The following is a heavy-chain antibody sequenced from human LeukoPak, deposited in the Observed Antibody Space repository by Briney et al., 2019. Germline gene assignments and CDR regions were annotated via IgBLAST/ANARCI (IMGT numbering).Heavy chain of an antibody. J-gene: IGHJ4*02. CDR1: GFTFDEYA. CDR2: ISWNSAAT. D-gene: IGHD3-10*01. CDR3: AKGGGSGSYYNGYCDC. V-gene: IGHV3-9*01. Sequence: GGSLRLSCAASGFTFDEYAMYWVRQVPGKGLEWVSGISWNSAATGYADSVKGRFTISRDSAKNSLYLQMNSLRAEDTALYYCAKGGGSGSYYNGYCDCWGQGTLVTVSS.